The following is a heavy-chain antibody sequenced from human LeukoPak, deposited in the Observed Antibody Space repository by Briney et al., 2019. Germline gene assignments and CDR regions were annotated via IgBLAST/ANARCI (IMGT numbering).Heavy chain of an antibody. CDR2: IKSKTDGGTT. V-gene: IGHV3-15*01. CDR3: TTYNTRDAFDF. Sequence: GGSLRLSCAASGFTFSYVWMSWVRQAPGKGLEWVGRIKSKTDGGTTDYAAPVKGRFTISRDDSKNTMDLQMNRLKTEDTAVYYCTTYNTRDAFDFWGQGTMVTVSS. D-gene: IGHD3-3*01. CDR1: GFTFSYVW. J-gene: IGHJ3*01.